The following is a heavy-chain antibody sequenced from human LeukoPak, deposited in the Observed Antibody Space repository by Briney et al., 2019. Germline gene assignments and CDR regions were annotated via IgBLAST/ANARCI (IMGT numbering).Heavy chain of an antibody. V-gene: IGHV3-9*01. D-gene: IGHD2-15*01. Sequence: GGSLRLSCAASGFTFDDYAMHWVRQAPGKGLEWVSGISWNSGSLGYADSVKGRFTISRDNAKNSLYLQMNSLRAEDTALYYCATGSAVVAIPTCFDYWGQGILVTVS. J-gene: IGHJ4*02. CDR2: ISWNSGSL. CDR3: ATGSAVVAIPTCFDY. CDR1: GFTFDDYA.